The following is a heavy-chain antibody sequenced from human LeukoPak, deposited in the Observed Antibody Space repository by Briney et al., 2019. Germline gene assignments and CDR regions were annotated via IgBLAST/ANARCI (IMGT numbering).Heavy chain of an antibody. Sequence: GGSLRLSCAASGFTFGSYWMSWVRQAPGKGLEWVANIKQDGSEKYYVDSVKGRFTISRDNAKNSLYLQMNSLRAEDTAVYYCARHLGSTVYFDYWGQGTLVTVSS. CDR1: GFTFGSYW. CDR3: ARHLGSTVYFDY. D-gene: IGHD7-27*01. CDR2: IKQDGSEK. V-gene: IGHV3-7*01. J-gene: IGHJ4*02.